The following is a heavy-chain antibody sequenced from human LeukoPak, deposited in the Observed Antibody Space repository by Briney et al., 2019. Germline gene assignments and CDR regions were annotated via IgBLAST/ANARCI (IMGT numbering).Heavy chain of an antibody. CDR1: GGSISSGSYY. CDR3: ARGQPYYDFWSGYFDY. CDR2: IYTSGST. D-gene: IGHD3-3*01. V-gene: IGHV4-61*02. J-gene: IGHJ4*02. Sequence: SQTLSLTCTVSGGSISSGSYYRSWIRQPAGKGLEWIGRIYTSGSTNYNPSLKSRVTISVDTSKNQFSLKLSSVTAADTAVYYCARGQPYYDFWSGYFDYWGQGTLVTVSS.